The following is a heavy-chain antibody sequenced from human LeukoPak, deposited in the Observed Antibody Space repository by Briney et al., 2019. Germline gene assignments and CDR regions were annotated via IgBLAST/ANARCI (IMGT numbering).Heavy chain of an antibody. D-gene: IGHD3-10*01. CDR1: GYTVSNNY. V-gene: IGHV3-66*01. Sequence: PGGSLRLSCAASGYTVSNNYMSWVRQAPGRGLEWVSVIYSGGSTYYADSVKGRFTISRDNSKNTLFLQMNSLRAGDTALYYCARGTVTMVDYWGQGTLVTVSS. CDR2: IYSGGST. J-gene: IGHJ4*02. CDR3: ARGTVTMVDY.